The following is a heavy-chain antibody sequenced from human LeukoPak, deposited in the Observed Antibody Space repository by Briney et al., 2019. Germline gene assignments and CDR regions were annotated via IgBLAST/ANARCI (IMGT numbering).Heavy chain of an antibody. Sequence: ASVKVSCKASGYTFTGYYMHWVRQAPGQGLEWMGWINPNSGGTNCAQKFQGWVTMTRDTSISTAYMELSRLRSDDTAVYYCARGSDTAMPGDYWGQGTLVTVSS. CDR2: INPNSGGT. CDR1: GYTFTGYY. D-gene: IGHD5-18*01. V-gene: IGHV1-2*04. CDR3: ARGSDTAMPGDY. J-gene: IGHJ4*02.